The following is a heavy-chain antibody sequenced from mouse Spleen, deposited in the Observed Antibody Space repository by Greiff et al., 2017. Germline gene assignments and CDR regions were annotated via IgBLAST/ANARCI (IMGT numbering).Heavy chain of an antibody. CDR2: IDPSDSYT. V-gene: IGHV1-69*01. J-gene: IGHJ2*01. D-gene: IGHD1-1*01. CDR3: ARLRYYGRGDY. CDR1: GYTFTSYW. Sequence: QVQLQQSGAELVMPGASVKLSCKASGYTFTSYWMHWVKQRPGQGLEWIGEIDPSDSYTNYNQKFKGKATLTVDKSSSTAYMQLSSLTSEDSAVYYCARLRYYGRGDYWGQGTTLTVSS.